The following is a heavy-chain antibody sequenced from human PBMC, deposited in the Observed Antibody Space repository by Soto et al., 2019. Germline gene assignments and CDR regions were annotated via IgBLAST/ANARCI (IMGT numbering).Heavy chain of an antibody. CDR1: GLIFSDQW. Sequence: GGSLRLSCVVSGLIFSDQWMSWVRQAPGTGLEWVANIKQDGSEKYYVDSVRGRFSISRDNAKNSLYLQMNNLRADDTAVYYCTTLSSTWPTGGDYWGQGTLVTVSS. CDR2: IKQDGSEK. CDR3: TTLSSTWPTGGDY. J-gene: IGHJ4*02. V-gene: IGHV3-7*03. D-gene: IGHD6-13*01.